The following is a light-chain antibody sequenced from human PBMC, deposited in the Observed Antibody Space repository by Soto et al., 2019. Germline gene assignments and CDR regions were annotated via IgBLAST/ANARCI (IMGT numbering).Light chain of an antibody. CDR1: SSDVGGYNY. CDR2: EVN. Sequence: QSVLTQPPSASGSPGQSVTISCTGTSSDVGGYNYVSWYQQHPGRAPKLVIFEVNKRPSGVPDRFSGSKSGNTASLTVSGLQTEDEADYYCNSYAGSNSFVFGTGTKLNRP. J-gene: IGLJ1*01. V-gene: IGLV2-8*01. CDR3: NSYAGSNSFV.